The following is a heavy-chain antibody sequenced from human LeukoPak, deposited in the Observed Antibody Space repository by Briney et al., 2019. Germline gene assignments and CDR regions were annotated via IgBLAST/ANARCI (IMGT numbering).Heavy chain of an antibody. V-gene: IGHV1-8*01. J-gene: IGHJ3*02. D-gene: IGHD4-17*01. CDR2: MNPNSGNT. CDR3: ARDGGLRYDAFDI. CDR1: GYTFTSYD. Sequence: SVKVSCKASGYTFTSYDINRVRQATGQGLGGMGWMNPNSGNTGYAQKFQGRVTMTRNTSISTAYMELSSLRSEDTAVYYCARDGGLRYDAFDIWGQGTMVTVSS.